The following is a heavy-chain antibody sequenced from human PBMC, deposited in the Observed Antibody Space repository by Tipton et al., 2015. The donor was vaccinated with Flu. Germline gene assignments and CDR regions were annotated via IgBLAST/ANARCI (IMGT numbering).Heavy chain of an antibody. CDR3: ARDLWNDRRAYYYYGVDV. D-gene: IGHD1-1*01. CDR1: GDSISTTIYY. CDR2: IYYSGTT. Sequence: TLSLTCTVSGDSISTTIYYWGWVRRPPGKGLEWIGSIYYSGTTYYNPSLKSRVTISVDSSKNEFSLTLASLTAADTAVYCCARDLWNDRRAYYYYGVDVWGQGTTVTVSS. V-gene: IGHV4-39*07. J-gene: IGHJ6*02.